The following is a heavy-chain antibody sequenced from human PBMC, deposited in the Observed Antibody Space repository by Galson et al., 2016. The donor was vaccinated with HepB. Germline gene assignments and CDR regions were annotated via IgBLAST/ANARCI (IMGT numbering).Heavy chain of an antibody. CDR3: GRDHSVVLTTAYNWFDP. Sequence: SLRLSCAASGFAFGSHWMHWVRQVPGKGLAWVSRINSDGTMSNYADSVKGRFTISRDNAKNTLYFQMDSLRVDDTAIYYCGRDHSVVLTTAYNWFDPWGQGTLVTVSS. CDR2: INSDGTMS. CDR1: GFAFGSHW. J-gene: IGHJ5*02. D-gene: IGHD4-23*01. V-gene: IGHV3-74*01.